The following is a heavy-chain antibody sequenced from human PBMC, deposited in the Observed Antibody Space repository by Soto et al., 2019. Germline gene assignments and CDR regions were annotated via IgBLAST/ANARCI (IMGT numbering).Heavy chain of an antibody. V-gene: IGHV1-69*06. J-gene: IGHJ6*02. Sequence: ASVKVSCKASGGTFSSYAISWVRQAPGQGLEWMGGIIPIFGTANYAQKVQGRVTITADNSKNTLYLQMNSLRAEDTAVYYCARVPWIQLWYGMDVWGQGTTVTVSS. CDR1: GGTFSSYA. CDR3: ARVPWIQLWYGMDV. D-gene: IGHD5-18*01. CDR2: IIPIFGTA.